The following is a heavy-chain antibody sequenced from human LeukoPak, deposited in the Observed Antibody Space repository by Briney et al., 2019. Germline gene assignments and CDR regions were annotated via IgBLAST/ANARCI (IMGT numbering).Heavy chain of an antibody. D-gene: IGHD1-26*01. CDR1: GGSFSGYY. CDR2: INHSGCT. Sequence: SETLSLTCAVYGGSFSGYYWSWIRQPPGKGLEWIGEINHSGCTNYNPSLKSRVTISVDTSKNQFSLKLSSVTAADTAVYYCARGRRSAFDYWGQGTLVTVSS. V-gene: IGHV4-34*01. CDR3: ARGRRSAFDY. J-gene: IGHJ4*02.